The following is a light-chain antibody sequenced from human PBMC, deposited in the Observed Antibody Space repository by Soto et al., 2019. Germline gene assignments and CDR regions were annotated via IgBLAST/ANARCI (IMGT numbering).Light chain of an antibody. CDR1: SSNIGSNP. J-gene: IGLJ2*01. V-gene: IGLV1-44*01. Sequence: QSVLTQPPSASGTPGQRVTISCSGSSSNIGSNPVNWYRQLPGTAPKLLLYGDVQRPSGVPDRVSGSKSGTSASLAISGLQSEDEADYFCAAWDDSLIAVVFGGGTKLTVL. CDR3: AAWDDSLIAVV. CDR2: GDV.